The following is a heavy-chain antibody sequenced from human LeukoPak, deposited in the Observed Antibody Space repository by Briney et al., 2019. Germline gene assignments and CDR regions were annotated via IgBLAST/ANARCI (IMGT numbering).Heavy chain of an antibody. CDR1: GGSISSYY. J-gene: IGHJ4*02. D-gene: IGHD3-16*01. CDR2: IYTSGST. V-gene: IGHV4-4*07. Sequence: SETLSLTCTVSGGSISSYYWSWIRQPAGKGLEWIGRIYTSGSTNYNPSLKSRVTMSVDTSKNQFSLKLSSVTAADTAVYYCARESLDYLTKNFNFDYWGQGTLVTVSA. CDR3: ARESLDYLTKNFNFDY.